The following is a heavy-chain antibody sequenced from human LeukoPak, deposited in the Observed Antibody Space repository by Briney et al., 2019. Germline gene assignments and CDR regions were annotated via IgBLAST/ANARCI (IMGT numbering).Heavy chain of an antibody. V-gene: IGHV4-39*07. CDR3: ASLYGSGSYYPSDY. CDR2: IYYSGST. Sequence: KSSETLSLTCTVSGGSISSSNYYWGWIRQPPGKGLEWIGSIYYSGSTYYTPSLKSRVTISVDTSKNQFSLKLTSVTAADTTVYYCASLYGSGSYYPSDYWGQGTLVTVSS. CDR1: GGSISSSNYY. D-gene: IGHD3-10*01. J-gene: IGHJ4*02.